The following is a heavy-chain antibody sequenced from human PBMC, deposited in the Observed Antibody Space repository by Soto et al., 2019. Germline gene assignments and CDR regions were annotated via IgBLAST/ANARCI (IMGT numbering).Heavy chain of an antibody. CDR3: ARGYCSGGNCYSGMDV. CDR2: IIPISGTT. CDR1: GGTFSTHA. Sequence: SVKVCCKASGGTFSTHAIIWVRHAPGHGLEWMGGIIPISGTTYYTQKFKGRVTITSDEPTSTAFMELSSLKSEEKAVFYCARGYCSGGNCYSGMDVWGQGTMVTVSS. D-gene: IGHD2-15*01. J-gene: IGHJ6*02. V-gene: IGHV1-69*13.